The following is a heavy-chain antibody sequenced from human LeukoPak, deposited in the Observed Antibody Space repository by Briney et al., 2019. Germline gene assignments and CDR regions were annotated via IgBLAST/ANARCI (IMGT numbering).Heavy chain of an antibody. D-gene: IGHD6-13*01. CDR3: ARQSAAAGTRDDAFDI. V-gene: IGHV4-39*01. CDR1: GGSMSSSKYY. CDR2: IYYSGST. Sequence: SETLSLTCTVSGGSMSSSKYYWGWIRQPPGKGLEWIGSIYYSGSTYYNPSLKSRVTISVDTSKNQFSLKLSSVTAADTAVYYCARQSAAAGTRDDAFDIWGQGTMVTVSS. J-gene: IGHJ3*02.